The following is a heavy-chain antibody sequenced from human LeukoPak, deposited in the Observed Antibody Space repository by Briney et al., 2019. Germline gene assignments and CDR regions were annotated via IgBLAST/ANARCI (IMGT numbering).Heavy chain of an antibody. J-gene: IGHJ5*02. CDR2: MYVNGST. Sequence: PSETLSLTCSVAGGSISFWYWSWIRQPAGKGLEWIGHMYVNGSTNYNPSLKSRVTLSIEKSKNQFSLKLNSVTAADTAVYYCARDSFYFGSGTFGLFDPWGQGTRVTVSS. CDR3: ARDSFYFGSGTFGLFDP. V-gene: IGHV4-4*07. D-gene: IGHD3-10*01. CDR1: GGSISFWY.